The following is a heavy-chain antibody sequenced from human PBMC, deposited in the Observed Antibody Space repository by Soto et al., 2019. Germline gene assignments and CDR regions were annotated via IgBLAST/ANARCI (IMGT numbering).Heavy chain of an antibody. J-gene: IGHJ5*02. CDR3: ARLPHTVQRGARFDH. Sequence: SLRISCKGSGYSFTSYWIGWVRQMPVKGLECMGIIYPGDSDTRYSPSFQGQVTISADKSISTAYLQWSSLKASDTAMYYCARLPHTVQRGARFDHWGQGTRVTVSS. CDR2: IYPGDSDT. D-gene: IGHD2-2*01. V-gene: IGHV5-51*01. CDR1: GYSFTSYW.